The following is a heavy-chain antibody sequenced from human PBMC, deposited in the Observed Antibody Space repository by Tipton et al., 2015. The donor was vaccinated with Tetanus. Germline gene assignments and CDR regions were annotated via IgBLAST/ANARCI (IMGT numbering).Heavy chain of an antibody. D-gene: IGHD3-22*01. V-gene: IGHV4-39*01. Sequence: TLSLTCTVSGGSISSFNYYWGWIRQPPGKGLEWIGSIYYSGTTYSNPSLGSRVTMSVDTSKIQFSLKVSSVTAADTAVHYCARLSSSANDAHAFDIWGQGTMVTVSS. J-gene: IGHJ3*02. CDR2: IYYSGTT. CDR3: ARLSSSANDAHAFDI. CDR1: GGSISSFNYY.